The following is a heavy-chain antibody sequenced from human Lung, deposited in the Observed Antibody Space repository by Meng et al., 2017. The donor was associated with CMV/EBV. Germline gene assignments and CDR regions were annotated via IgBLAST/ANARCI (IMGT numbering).Heavy chain of an antibody. D-gene: IGHD2-2*01. CDR3: ARVVKDIVVVPAAIWFEP. V-gene: IGHV4-59*01. Sequence: SXTLSLXCTVSGGSISNYYWSWIRQPPGKGLEWIGYIYYTGSTNYNPSLKSRVTISLDTPKKQFSLKLSSVTAADTAVYYCARVVKDIVVVPAAIWFEPWXPGTXVTVSS. J-gene: IGHJ5*02. CDR2: IYYTGST. CDR1: GGSISNYY.